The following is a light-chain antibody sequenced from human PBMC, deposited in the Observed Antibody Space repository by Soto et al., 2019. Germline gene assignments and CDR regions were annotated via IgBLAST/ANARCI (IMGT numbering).Light chain of an antibody. J-gene: IGKJ1*01. Sequence: DIQMTQSPSALSASVGDRVTITCRASQSISSYLSWYQQKPGKAPQLLIYAASTLQSGVPSRFSGSGSGTDFTLTIRGLQPEDFATYFCQQSYSSVWTFGQGTKVEV. V-gene: IGKV1-39*01. CDR1: QSISSY. CDR2: AAS. CDR3: QQSYSSVWT.